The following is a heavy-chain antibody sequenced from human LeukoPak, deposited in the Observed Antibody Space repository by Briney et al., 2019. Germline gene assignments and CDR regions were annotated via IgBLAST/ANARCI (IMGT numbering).Heavy chain of an antibody. CDR2: ISSSSSYI. J-gene: IGHJ5*02. V-gene: IGHV3-21*01. Sequence: GGSLRLSCAASGFTFSSYSMNWVRQAPGKGLEWVSSISSSSSYIYCADSVKGRFTISRDNAKNSLYLQMNSLRAEDTAVYYCARDHEGGYSSAWYPNWFDPWGQGALVTVSS. CDR3: ARDHEGGYSSAWYPNWFDP. CDR1: GFTFSSYS. D-gene: IGHD6-19*01.